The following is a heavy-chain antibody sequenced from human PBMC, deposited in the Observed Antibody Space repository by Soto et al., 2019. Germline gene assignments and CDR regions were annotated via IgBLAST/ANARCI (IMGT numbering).Heavy chain of an antibody. CDR3: ASGGRITIFGVVPTSHNPKYGMDV. CDR2: IYSGGST. D-gene: IGHD3-3*01. V-gene: IGHV3-53*01. Sequence: GGSLRLSCAASGFTVSSNYMSWVRQAPGKGLEWVSVIYSGGSTYYADSVKGRFTISRDNSKNTLYLQMNSLRAEDTAVYYCASGGRITIFGVVPTSHNPKYGMDVWGQGTTVTVSS. J-gene: IGHJ6*02. CDR1: GFTVSSNY.